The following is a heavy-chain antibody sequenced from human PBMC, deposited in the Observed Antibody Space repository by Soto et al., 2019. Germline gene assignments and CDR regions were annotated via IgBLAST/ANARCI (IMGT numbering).Heavy chain of an antibody. CDR1: GYSFTSYW. CDR3: ARHGRITMVRGVIIYDY. Sequence: GESLKISCNGSGYSFTSYWISWVLHMPGKGLEWMGRIDPSDSYTNYSPSFQGHVTISADKSISTAYLQWSSLKASDTAMYYCARHGRITMVRGVIIYDYWGQGTLVTVSS. CDR2: IDPSDSYT. D-gene: IGHD3-10*01. J-gene: IGHJ4*02. V-gene: IGHV5-10-1*01.